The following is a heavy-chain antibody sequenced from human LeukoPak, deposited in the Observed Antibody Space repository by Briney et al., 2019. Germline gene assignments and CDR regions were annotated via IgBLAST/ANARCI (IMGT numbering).Heavy chain of an antibody. CDR3: ARAGHCSSTSCYTPHFFDF. Sequence: PSGTLSLTCTVSGGSISGYYWSWIRQPPGKGLEWIGYIYTSERTNYNPSLKSRVTISVDTSKNQFSLKLSSVTAADTAVYYCARAGHCSSTSCYTPHFFDFWGQGALVTVSS. D-gene: IGHD2-2*01. CDR2: IYTSERT. V-gene: IGHV4-4*09. J-gene: IGHJ4*02. CDR1: GGSISGYY.